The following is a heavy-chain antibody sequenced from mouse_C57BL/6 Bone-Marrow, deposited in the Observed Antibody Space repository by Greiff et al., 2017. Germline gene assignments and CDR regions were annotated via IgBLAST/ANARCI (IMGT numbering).Heavy chain of an antibody. Sequence: DVMLVESGGGLVKPGGSLKLSCAASGFTFSDYGMHWVRQAPEKGLEWVAYISSGSSTIYYADTVKGRFTIARDNAKNTLFLQMTSLRSEDTAKYYCARLRRYFDDWGKGTTVTVSS. CDR3: ARLRRYFDD. V-gene: IGHV5-17*01. CDR1: GFTFSDYG. D-gene: IGHD2-12*01. CDR2: ISSGSSTI. J-gene: IGHJ1*03.